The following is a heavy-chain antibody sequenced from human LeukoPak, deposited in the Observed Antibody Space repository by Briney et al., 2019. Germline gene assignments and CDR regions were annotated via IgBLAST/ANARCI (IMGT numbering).Heavy chain of an antibody. J-gene: IGHJ4*02. D-gene: IGHD6-13*01. V-gene: IGHV4-4*07. CDR1: GGSINFYY. Sequence: SETLSLTCTVSGGSINFYYWSWLRQPAGKGLEWIVRIYSTGSTNYSPSLKSRVTMSVDKSKNQFSLNLSSVTAADTAVYYCARGIADPYSFDSWGQGTLVTVSS. CDR2: IYSTGST. CDR3: ARGIADPYSFDS.